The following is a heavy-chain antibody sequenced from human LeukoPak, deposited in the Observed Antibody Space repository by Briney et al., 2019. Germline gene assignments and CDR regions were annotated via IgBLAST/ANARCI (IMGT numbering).Heavy chain of an antibody. CDR3: ARDPSYYYGSGSYYNRNWFDP. CDR1: GFTFSSYA. V-gene: IGHV3-48*02. CDR2: ISSSSSSI. Sequence: PGGSLRLSCAASGFTFSSYAMSWVRQAPGKGLEWVSYISSSSSSIYYADSVKGRFTISRDNAKDSLYLQMNSLRHEDTAVYYCARDPSYYYGSGSYYNRNWFDPWGQGTLVTVSS. D-gene: IGHD3-10*01. J-gene: IGHJ5*02.